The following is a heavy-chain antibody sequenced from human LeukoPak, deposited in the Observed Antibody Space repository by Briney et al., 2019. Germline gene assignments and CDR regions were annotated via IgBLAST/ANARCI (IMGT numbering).Heavy chain of an antibody. Sequence: QAGGSLRLSCVASGFTFSSYAMSWVRQAPGKGLEWVATIKQDGSEKYYVDSVKGRFTISRDNAKNSLYLQMNSLRAEDTAMYYCACNRSSSVIDFWGQGTLVTVSS. D-gene: IGHD6-6*01. CDR3: ACNRSSSVIDF. V-gene: IGHV3-7*01. J-gene: IGHJ4*02. CDR2: IKQDGSEK. CDR1: GFTFSSYA.